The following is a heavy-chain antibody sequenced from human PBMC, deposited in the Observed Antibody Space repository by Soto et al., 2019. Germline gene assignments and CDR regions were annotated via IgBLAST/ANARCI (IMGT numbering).Heavy chain of an antibody. CDR3: AKALRFLDGMDV. V-gene: IGHV3-30*18. D-gene: IGHD3-3*01. CDR2: ISYDGSNK. Sequence: GGSLRLSCAASGFTFSSYGMHWVRQAPGKGLEWVAVISYDGSNKYYADSVKGRFTISRDNSKNTLYLQMNSLRAEDTAVYYCAKALRFLDGMDVWGQGTKVTVSS. J-gene: IGHJ6*02. CDR1: GFTFSSYG.